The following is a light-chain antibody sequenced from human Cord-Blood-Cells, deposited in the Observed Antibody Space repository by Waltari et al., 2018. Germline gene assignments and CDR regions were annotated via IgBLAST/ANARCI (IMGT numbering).Light chain of an antibody. Sequence: QSALTQPASVSGSPGQSITISCTGTSSDVGSYNLVSWYQQHPGKAPKLLIYVGSKRPSGVSNRFSGYKSGNTASLTISGLQAEDEADYYCCSYAGSSTWVFGGGTKLTVL. CDR1: SSDVGSYNL. CDR2: VGS. J-gene: IGLJ3*02. V-gene: IGLV2-23*01. CDR3: CSYAGSSTWV.